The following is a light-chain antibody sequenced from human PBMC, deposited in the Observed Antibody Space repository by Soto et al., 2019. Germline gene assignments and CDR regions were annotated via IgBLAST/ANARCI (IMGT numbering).Light chain of an antibody. V-gene: IGLV2-14*01. CDR2: DVS. J-gene: IGLJ1*01. CDR1: SGDVGGYNY. Sequence: QSALTQPASVSGSPGQSITISCTGTSGDVGGYNYVSWYQQHPGKAPKLMIYDVSNRPSGVSNRFPGSKSGNTASLTISGLQAEDEADYYCSSYTSSSTYVFGTGTKVTVL. CDR3: SSYTSSSTYV.